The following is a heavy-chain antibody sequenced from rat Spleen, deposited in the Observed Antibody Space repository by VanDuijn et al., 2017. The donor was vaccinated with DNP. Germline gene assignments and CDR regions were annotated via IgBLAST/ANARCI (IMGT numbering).Heavy chain of an antibody. V-gene: IGHV2-8*01. J-gene: IGHJ2*01. Sequence: QVQLTESGPGLVQPSETLSLTCTVSGFSLTGYSVYWVRQPSGKGLEWMGRMRYNGDTSYNSARKSRLSISRDTSKNQVFVKMNSLHTGDTGTYNWTRSAADWGQGVMVTVSS. CDR2: MRYNGDT. CDR1: GFSLTGYS. CDR3: TRSAAD.